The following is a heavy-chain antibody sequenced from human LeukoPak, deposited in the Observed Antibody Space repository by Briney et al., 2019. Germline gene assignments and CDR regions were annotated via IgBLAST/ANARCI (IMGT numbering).Heavy chain of an antibody. CDR3: ARPTWAFDI. Sequence: GGSLRLSCAASGFTFSNYAMHWVRQAPGKGLEWMSVISYDGSNKYFAESVKGRFTMSRDNSKNTLYVQMNSLRPEDTAVYYCARPTWAFDIWGQGTMVTVSS. CDR2: ISYDGSNK. J-gene: IGHJ3*02. CDR1: GFTFSNYA. V-gene: IGHV3-30*04.